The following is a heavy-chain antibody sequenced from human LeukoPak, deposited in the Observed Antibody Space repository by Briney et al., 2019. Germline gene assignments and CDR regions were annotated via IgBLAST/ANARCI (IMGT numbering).Heavy chain of an antibody. CDR3: ARDLAAAHFGYYYYYMDV. Sequence: SETLSLTCTVSGGSISSGSYYWSWIRQPAGKGLEWIGRIYTIGSTNYNPSLKSRVTMSVDTSKNQFSLKLSSVTAADTAVYYCARDLAAAHFGYYYYYMDVWGKGTTVTISS. CDR1: GGSISSGSYY. V-gene: IGHV4-61*02. J-gene: IGHJ6*03. CDR2: IYTIGST. D-gene: IGHD6-13*01.